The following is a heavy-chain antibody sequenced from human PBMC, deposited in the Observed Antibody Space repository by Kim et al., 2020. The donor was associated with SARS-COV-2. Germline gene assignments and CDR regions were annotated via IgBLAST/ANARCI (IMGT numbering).Heavy chain of an antibody. J-gene: IGHJ4*02. Sequence: GGSLRLSCAASGFTFSNYAMVWVRQAPGKGLEWVSVISGSGSITYYVGSVKGRFTISRDNSKSTLYLQMNSLRDEDTAVYYCAKRSFPASGSLDYWGQGTLVTVSS. CDR2: ISGSGSIT. CDR3: AKRSFPASGSLDY. CDR1: GFTFSNYA. V-gene: IGHV3-23*01. D-gene: IGHD3-10*01.